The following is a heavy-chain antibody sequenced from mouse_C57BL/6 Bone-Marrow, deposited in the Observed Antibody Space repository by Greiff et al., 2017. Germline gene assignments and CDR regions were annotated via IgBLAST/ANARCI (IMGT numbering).Heavy chain of an antibody. CDR1: GFTFSSYG. V-gene: IGHV5-6*02. D-gene: IGHD2-3*01. Sequence: EVKVVESGGDLVKPGGSLKLSCAASGFTFSSYGMSWVRQTPDKRLEWVATISSGGSYTYYPDSVKGRFTISRDNAKNTLYLQMSSLKSEDTAMYYCASRRDDGYWAPFAYWGQGTLVTGSA. CDR2: ISSGGSYT. CDR3: ASRRDDGYWAPFAY. J-gene: IGHJ3*01.